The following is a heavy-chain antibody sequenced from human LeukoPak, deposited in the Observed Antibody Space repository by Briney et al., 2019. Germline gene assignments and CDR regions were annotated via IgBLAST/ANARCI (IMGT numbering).Heavy chain of an antibody. D-gene: IGHD3-22*01. V-gene: IGHV3-48*03. CDR1: GFTFSSYE. CDR2: ISSSGSTI. Sequence: PGGSLRLSCAASGFTFSSYEMNWVRQAPGKVLEWVSYISSSGSTIYYADSVKGRFTISRDNAKNSLYLQMNSLRAEDTAVYYCARDGGDDSSGYYSRYYYYGMDVWGQGTTVTVSS. J-gene: IGHJ6*02. CDR3: ARDGGDDSSGYYSRYYYYGMDV.